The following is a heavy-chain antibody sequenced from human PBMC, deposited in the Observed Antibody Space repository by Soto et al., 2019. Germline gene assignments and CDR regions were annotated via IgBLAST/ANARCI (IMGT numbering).Heavy chain of an antibody. V-gene: IGHV3-15*01. Sequence: EVQLVESGGGLVKPGGSLRLSCAASGFTFTNAWMTWVRQAPGKGLEWVGHIKSRADDGTTDYAAPLKGRFTISRDDSKNMLYLHMNSLKTEDTAVYFCATEGIASRPPFDYWGQGTLVTVSS. CDR3: ATEGIASRPPFDY. CDR1: GFTFTNAW. J-gene: IGHJ4*02. CDR2: IKSRADDGTT. D-gene: IGHD6-13*01.